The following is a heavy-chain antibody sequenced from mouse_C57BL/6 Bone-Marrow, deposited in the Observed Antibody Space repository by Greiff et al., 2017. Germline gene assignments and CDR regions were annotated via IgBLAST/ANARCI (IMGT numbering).Heavy chain of an antibody. Sequence: QVQLQQSGAELVMPGASVTLSCTASGYTFTSYWMHWVQQRPGQGLEWIGEIDPSDSSTNYTPQFKGKSTLTVDKSSSTAYMQLSSLTSEDSAVYYCARDLIITTVVATDYWGQGTTLTVSS. CDR1: GYTFTSYW. CDR3: ARDLIITTVVATDY. D-gene: IGHD1-1*01. V-gene: IGHV1-69*01. CDR2: IDPSDSST. J-gene: IGHJ2*01.